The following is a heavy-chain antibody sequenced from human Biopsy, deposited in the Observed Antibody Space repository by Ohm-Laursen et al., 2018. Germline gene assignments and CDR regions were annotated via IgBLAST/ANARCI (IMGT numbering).Heavy chain of an antibody. CDR3: ARNVRLEMTDHSGVTTYSRYFAMDA. D-gene: IGHD1-1*01. Sequence: SLRLSFAASGFTFTDYDISWVRHVPGQGLEWLALFSPSSPPIYYADSWRGRFFISRDDAKNSVSLEMSSLRADDTALYFCARNVRLEMTDHSGVTTYSRYFAMDAWGRGTTVTVSS. J-gene: IGHJ6*02. CDR1: GFTFTDYD. CDR2: FSPSSPPI. V-gene: IGHV3-11*01.